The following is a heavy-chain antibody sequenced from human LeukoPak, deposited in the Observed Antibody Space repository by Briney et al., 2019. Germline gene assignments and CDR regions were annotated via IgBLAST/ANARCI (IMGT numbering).Heavy chain of an antibody. CDR1: GGSISSGDYY. V-gene: IGHV4-30-4*01. CDR2: IYYSGST. Sequence: SETLSLTCTVSGGSISSGDYYWSWIRQPPGKGLEWIGYIYYSGSTYYNPSLKSRVTISVDTSKNQFSLNLTSVTAADTAVYYCARDRPTHTDSWGQGTLVIVSS. J-gene: IGHJ4*02. CDR3: ARDRPTHTDS.